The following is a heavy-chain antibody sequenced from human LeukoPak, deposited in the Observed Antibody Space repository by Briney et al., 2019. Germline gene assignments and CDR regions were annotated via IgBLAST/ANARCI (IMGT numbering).Heavy chain of an antibody. CDR2: ISAYNGNT. CDR1: GYTFTSYG. Sequence: AASVKVSCKASGYTFTSYGISWVRQAPGQGLERMGWISAYNGNTNYAQKLQGRVTMTTDTSTSTAYMELRSLRSDDTAVYYCARARLRLGELSPYYFDYWGQGTLVTVSS. J-gene: IGHJ4*02. D-gene: IGHD3-16*02. CDR3: ARARLRLGELSPYYFDY. V-gene: IGHV1-18*04.